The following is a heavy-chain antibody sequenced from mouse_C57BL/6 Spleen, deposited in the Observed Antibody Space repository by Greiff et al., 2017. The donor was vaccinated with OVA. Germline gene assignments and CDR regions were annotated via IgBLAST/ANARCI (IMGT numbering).Heavy chain of an antibody. V-gene: IGHV1-52*01. J-gene: IGHJ3*01. CDR2: IDPSDSET. Sequence: QVQLKQPGAELVRPGSSVKLSCKASGYTFTSYWMHWVKQRPIQGLEWIGNIDPSDSETHYNQKFKDKATLTVDKSSSTAYMQLSSLTSEDSAVYDCAREDYYGSSYSIADWGQGTLVTVSA. D-gene: IGHD1-1*01. CDR3: AREDYYGSSYSIAD. CDR1: GYTFTSYW.